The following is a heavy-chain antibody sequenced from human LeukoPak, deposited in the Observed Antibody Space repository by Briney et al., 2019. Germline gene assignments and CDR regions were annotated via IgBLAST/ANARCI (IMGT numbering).Heavy chain of an antibody. Sequence: SETLSLTCAVSGGSISSSNWWSWVRQPPGKGLEWIGEIYHSGSTNYNPSLKSRVTISVDTSKNQFSLKLSSVTAADTAVYYCARANWNYRFRYYYYMDVWGKGTTVTVSS. CDR2: IYHSGST. V-gene: IGHV4-4*02. CDR1: GGSISSSNW. J-gene: IGHJ6*03. D-gene: IGHD1-7*01. CDR3: ARANWNYRFRYYYYMDV.